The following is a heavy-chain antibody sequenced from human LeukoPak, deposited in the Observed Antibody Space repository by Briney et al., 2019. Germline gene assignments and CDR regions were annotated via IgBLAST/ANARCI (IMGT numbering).Heavy chain of an antibody. CDR3: ARDRPRYCSSTSCSNHATPWYFDL. J-gene: IGHJ2*01. Sequence: SETLSLTCTVSGCSISSYYWSWIRQPPGKGLEWIGYIYYSGSTYYNPSLKSRVTISVDTSKNQFSLKLSSVTAADTAVYYCARDRPRYCSSTSCSNHATPWYFDLWGRGTLVTVSS. V-gene: IGHV4-30-4*01. CDR2: IYYSGST. CDR1: GCSISSYY. D-gene: IGHD2-2*01.